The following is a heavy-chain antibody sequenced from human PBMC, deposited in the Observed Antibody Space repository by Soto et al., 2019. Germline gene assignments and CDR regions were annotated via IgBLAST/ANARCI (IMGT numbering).Heavy chain of an antibody. CDR1: GGSISSYL. Sequence: QVQLQESGPGLVKPSETLSLTCTVSGGSISSYLCSWIRQPPGKGLEWIGYIYYSGSTNYNPSLKSRVTISVDTSKNRFPLKLSSVTAADTGVYYGARKEDTSGWTGFDPWGQGTLVTVSS. CDR2: IYYSGST. J-gene: IGHJ5*02. V-gene: IGHV4-59*01. D-gene: IGHD6-19*01. CDR3: ARKEDTSGWTGFDP.